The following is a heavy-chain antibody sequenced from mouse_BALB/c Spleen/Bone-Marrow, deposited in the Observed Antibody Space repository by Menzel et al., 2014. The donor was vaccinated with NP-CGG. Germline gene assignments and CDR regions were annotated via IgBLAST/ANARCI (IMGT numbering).Heavy chain of an antibody. D-gene: IGHD2-14*01. Sequence: EVQLVESGGGLVQPGGSRKLSCAASGFTFSSFGMHWVRQAPEKGLEWVAYIISGSNTIYYADTVKGRFTISRDNPKNTLFLQMTSLRSEDTAMYYCARSRYDVGGFAYWGQGTLVTVSA. CDR3: ARSRYDVGGFAY. V-gene: IGHV5-17*02. CDR1: GFTFSSFG. J-gene: IGHJ3*01. CDR2: IISGSNTI.